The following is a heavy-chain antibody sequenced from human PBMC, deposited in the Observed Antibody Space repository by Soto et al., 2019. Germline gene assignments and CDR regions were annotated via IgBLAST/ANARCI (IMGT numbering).Heavy chain of an antibody. Sequence: PGGSLRLSCAASGFTFSIYGMHWVRQAPGKGLECVAGISYDGSNKYCVDSVKGRFTISRDNSKNMLYLQMNSLRAEDTAVYYCARVGARFVWDVKNGAFDIWGQGTMVTVSS. CDR2: ISYDGSNK. V-gene: IGHV3-30*03. CDR3: ARVGARFVWDVKNGAFDI. CDR1: GFTFSIYG. D-gene: IGHD3-16*01. J-gene: IGHJ3*02.